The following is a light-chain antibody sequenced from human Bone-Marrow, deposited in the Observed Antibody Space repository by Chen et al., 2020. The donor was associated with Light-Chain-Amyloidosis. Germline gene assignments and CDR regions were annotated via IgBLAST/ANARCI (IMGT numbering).Light chain of an antibody. CDR2: EVT. CDR3: SSYAGSNNWV. CDR1: ISDVGGYNY. Sequence: QYALTQPPSASGSPGQSVTISCTGTISDVGGYNYVSWYQQHPGKVPKFMIYEVTKRPSGVPDRFSGSKSGNTASLTVSGIQAEDEADYYCSSYAGSNNWVFGGGTKLTVL. V-gene: IGLV2-8*01. J-gene: IGLJ3*02.